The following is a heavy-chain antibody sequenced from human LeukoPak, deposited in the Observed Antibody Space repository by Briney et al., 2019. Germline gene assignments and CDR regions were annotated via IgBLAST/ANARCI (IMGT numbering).Heavy chain of an antibody. V-gene: IGHV3-30*18. CDR1: GFTFSSYG. J-gene: IGHJ4*02. D-gene: IGHD6-13*01. CDR2: ISYDGSNK. Sequence: GGSLRLSCAASGFTFSSYGMHWVRQAPGKGLEWVAVISYDGSNKYYADSVKGRFTISRDNSKNTLYLQMNSLRAEDTAVYYCAKESWRYYFDYWGQGTLVTVSS. CDR3: AKESWRYYFDY.